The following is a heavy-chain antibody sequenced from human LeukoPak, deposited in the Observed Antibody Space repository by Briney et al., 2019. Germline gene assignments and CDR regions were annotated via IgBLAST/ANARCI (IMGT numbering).Heavy chain of an antibody. CDR3: TRDLMDYDVSTGLHHYYMDV. V-gene: IGHV3-74*01. J-gene: IGHJ6*02. Sequence: GGSLRLSCVASAFTFNNYWMHWVRQAPGKGLVWVSRIKGDGSSTNYADSVRGRFTISRDNAKNTVYLQMNTLRVEDTAVYYCTRDLMDYDVSTGLHHYYMDVWGQRTTVTVSS. CDR1: AFTFNNYW. D-gene: IGHD3-9*01. CDR2: IKGDGSST.